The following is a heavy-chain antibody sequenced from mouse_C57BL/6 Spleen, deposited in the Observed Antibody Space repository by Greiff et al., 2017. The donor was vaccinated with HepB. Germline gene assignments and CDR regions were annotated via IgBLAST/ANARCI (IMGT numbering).Heavy chain of an antibody. CDR2: IYPGSGST. V-gene: IGHV1-55*01. J-gene: IGHJ3*01. CDR3: ARGIYEGYSAWFAY. CDR1: GYTFTSYW. D-gene: IGHD2-3*01. Sequence: QVQLQQPGAELVKPGASVKMSCKASGYTFTSYWITWVKQRPGQGLEWIGDIYPGSGSTNYNEKFKSKATLTVDTSSSTAYMQVSSLTSEDSAVYYCARGIYEGYSAWFAYWGQGTLVTVSA.